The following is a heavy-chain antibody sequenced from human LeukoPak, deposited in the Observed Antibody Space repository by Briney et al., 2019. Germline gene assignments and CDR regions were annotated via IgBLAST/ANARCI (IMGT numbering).Heavy chain of an antibody. Sequence: SQTLSLTCAISGDSVSSNSAAWNWIRQSPSRGLEWLGRTYYRSKWYNDYAVSVKSRITINPDTSKNQFSLQLNSVTPEDTAVYYCARESSSSWYGGHWFDPWGQGTLVTVSS. J-gene: IGHJ5*02. CDR2: TYYRSKWYN. V-gene: IGHV6-1*01. CDR1: GDSVSSNSAA. CDR3: ARESSSSWYGGHWFDP. D-gene: IGHD6-13*01.